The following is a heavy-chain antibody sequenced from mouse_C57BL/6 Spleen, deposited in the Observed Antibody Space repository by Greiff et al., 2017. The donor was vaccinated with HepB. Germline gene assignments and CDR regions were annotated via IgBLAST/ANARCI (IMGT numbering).Heavy chain of an antibody. CDR1: GYTFTSYW. V-gene: IGHV1-50*01. CDR2: IDPSDSYT. Sequence: QVHVKQPGAELVKPGASVKLSCKASGYTFTSYWMQWVKQRPGQGLEWIGEIDPSDSYTNFNQKFKGKATLTVDTSSSTAYMQLSSLTSEDSAVYYCASGGLRPWFAYWGQGTLVTVSA. J-gene: IGHJ3*01. CDR3: ASGGLRPWFAY. D-gene: IGHD2-4*01.